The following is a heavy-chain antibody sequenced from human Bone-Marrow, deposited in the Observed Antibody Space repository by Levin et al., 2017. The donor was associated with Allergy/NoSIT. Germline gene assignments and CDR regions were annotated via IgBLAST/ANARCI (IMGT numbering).Heavy chain of an antibody. D-gene: IGHD2-8*01. CDR3: ARQYCTATTCSFYFDD. J-gene: IGHJ4*02. V-gene: IGHV1-46*02. Sequence: ASVKVSCKASGYTINDNYIHWVRQAPGGGREWMGMINPNIGSTTYAQKFQGRVAMTSDTSASTVFMELSSLTSDDTGVYYCARQYCTATTCSFYFDDWGQGTLVTVSS. CDR2: INPNIGST. CDR1: GYTINDNY.